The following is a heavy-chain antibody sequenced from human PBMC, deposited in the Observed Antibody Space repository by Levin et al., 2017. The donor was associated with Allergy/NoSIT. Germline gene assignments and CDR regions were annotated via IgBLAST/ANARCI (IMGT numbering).Heavy chain of an antibody. CDR3: ARHGGTGYFQH. Sequence: GGSLRLSCKGSGSIFTSYWISWVRQMPGKGLEWMGRIDPSDSYTNYSPSFQGHVTISADKSISTAYLQWSSLKASDTAMYYCARHGGTGYFQHWGQGTLVTVSS. D-gene: IGHD1-14*01. CDR2: IDPSDSYT. V-gene: IGHV5-10-1*01. J-gene: IGHJ1*01. CDR1: GSIFTSYW.